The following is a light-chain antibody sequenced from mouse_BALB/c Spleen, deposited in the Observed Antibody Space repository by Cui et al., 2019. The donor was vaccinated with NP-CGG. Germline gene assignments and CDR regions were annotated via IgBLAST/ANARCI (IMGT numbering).Light chain of an antibody. CDR3: ALWYSNHWV. CDR1: TGAVTTNNY. J-gene: IGLJ1*01. CDR2: GTN. V-gene: IGLV1*01. Sequence: QAVVTQESALTTSPGETVTLTCRSNTGAVTTNNYANWVQEKPDHLFTGLIGGTNNRAPGVPARFSGSLIGDKAALTITAAQTEDEAIYFCALWYSNHWVFGGGTKLTVL.